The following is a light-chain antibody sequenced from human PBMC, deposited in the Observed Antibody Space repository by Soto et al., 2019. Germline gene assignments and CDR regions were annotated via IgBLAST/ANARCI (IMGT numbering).Light chain of an antibody. J-gene: IGLJ2*01. V-gene: IGLV2-14*01. Sequence: QSALTQPASVSGSLGQSITISCTGTSSNVGGYNYVSWYQQHPGKDPKVVIFEVTQRPSGVSSRFSGSKSGKPASLTVSGLQAEDEGDYYCSSYTSSRTVLFGGGTKLTVL. CDR2: EVT. CDR1: SSNVGGYNY. CDR3: SSYTSSRTVL.